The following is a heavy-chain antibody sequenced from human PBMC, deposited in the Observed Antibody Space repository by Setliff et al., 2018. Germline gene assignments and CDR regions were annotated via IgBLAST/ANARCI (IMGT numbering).Heavy chain of an antibody. CDR2: IDTSSSYI. CDR1: GFTFSTYT. D-gene: IGHD2-2*01. J-gene: IGHJ4*02. CDR3: ARSESCGATNCSPFDY. Sequence: GGSLRLSCAASGFTFSTYTMNWVRQAPGKGLEWVSSIDTSSSYIYYADSVKGRFTISRDNAENSLYLQMNSRRAEDTAVYYCARSESCGATNCSPFDYWGQGTLVTVSS. V-gene: IGHV3-21*01.